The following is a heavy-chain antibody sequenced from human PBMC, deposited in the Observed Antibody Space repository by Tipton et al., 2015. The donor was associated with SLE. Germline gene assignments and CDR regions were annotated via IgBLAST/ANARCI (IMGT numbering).Heavy chain of an antibody. CDR2: VYYTGST. CDR1: GGSISSSGYY. CDR3: ASPAVAGFDY. V-gene: IGHV4-39*01. D-gene: IGHD6-19*01. Sequence: VKPSETLSLTCAVSGGSISSSGYYWGWIRQPPGKGLEWIGSVYYTGSTYYNPSLKSRVTISVDTSKNQFSLKLSSVTAADTAVYYCASPAVAGFDYWGQGTLVTVSS. J-gene: IGHJ4*02.